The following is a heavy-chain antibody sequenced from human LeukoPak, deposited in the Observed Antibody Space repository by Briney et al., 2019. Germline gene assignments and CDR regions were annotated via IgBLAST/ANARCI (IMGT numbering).Heavy chain of an antibody. CDR2: INPNSGGT. D-gene: IGHD3-9*01. V-gene: IGHV1-2*02. Sequence: GASVKVSCKASGYTFTGYYMHWVRQAPGQGLEWMGWINPNSGGTNYAQKFQGRVTMTRDTSISTAYMELSRLRSDDTAVYYCARAPNVLRYFDWLPPIYYYYYMDVWGKGTTVTVSS. CDR1: GYTFTGYY. J-gene: IGHJ6*03. CDR3: ARAPNVLRYFDWLPPIYYYYYMDV.